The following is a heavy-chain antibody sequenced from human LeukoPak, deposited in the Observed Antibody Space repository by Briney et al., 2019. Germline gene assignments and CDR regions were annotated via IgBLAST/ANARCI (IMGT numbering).Heavy chain of an antibody. D-gene: IGHD6-6*01. V-gene: IGHV4-30-4*01. CDR2: IYTSGST. CDR3: ARQGGRIAARRTYYYYMDV. CDR1: GGSISSGDYY. Sequence: SETLSLTCTVSGGSISSGDYYWSWIRQPPGKGLEWIGYIYTSGSTNYNPSLKSRVTISVDTSKNQFSLKLSSVTAADTAVYYCARQGGRIAARRTYYYYMDVWGKGTTVTVSS. J-gene: IGHJ6*03.